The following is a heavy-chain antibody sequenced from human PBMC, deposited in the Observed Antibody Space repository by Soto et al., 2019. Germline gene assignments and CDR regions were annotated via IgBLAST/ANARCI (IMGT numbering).Heavy chain of an antibody. CDR2: IYSGGST. V-gene: IGHV3-66*01. CDR1: GFTFSSYT. J-gene: IGHJ6*02. CDR3: ARAPGWFGLYGMDV. D-gene: IGHD3-10*01. Sequence: GGSLRLSCAASGFTFSSYTMSWVRQAPGKGLEWVSVIYSGGSTYYADSVKGRFTISRDNSKNTLYLQMNSLRAEDTAVYYCARAPGWFGLYGMDVWGQGTTVTVSS.